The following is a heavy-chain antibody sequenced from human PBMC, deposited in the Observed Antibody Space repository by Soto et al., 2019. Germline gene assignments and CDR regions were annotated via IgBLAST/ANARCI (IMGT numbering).Heavy chain of an antibody. CDR1: GFTLSSYW. D-gene: IGHD3-10*01. J-gene: IGHJ4*02. Sequence: RLSCAASGFTLSSYWMHWVRQFPGKGLLWVSRIDEYGSTINYADSVKGRFTISRDNARNTLYLEMNSLRAEDTALYYCTRDIGGKGAYWGPGTLVTVSS. V-gene: IGHV3-74*01. CDR3: TRDIGGKGAY. CDR2: IDEYGSTI.